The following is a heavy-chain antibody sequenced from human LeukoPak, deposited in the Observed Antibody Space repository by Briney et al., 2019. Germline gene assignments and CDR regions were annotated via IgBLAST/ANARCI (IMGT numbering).Heavy chain of an antibody. CDR1: GFTFSNYW. CDR2: ISSSSFKI. J-gene: IGHJ6*03. Sequence: GGSLRLSCTASGFTFSNYWVHWVRQAPGKGLEWVSYISSSSFKIGYADSVKGRFTISRDNSKNSLYLQMDSLRVEDTAVYYCVRDPSYGSSWYYYMDVWGKGTTVTVSS. D-gene: IGHD6-13*01. V-gene: IGHV3-48*04. CDR3: VRDPSYGSSWYYYMDV.